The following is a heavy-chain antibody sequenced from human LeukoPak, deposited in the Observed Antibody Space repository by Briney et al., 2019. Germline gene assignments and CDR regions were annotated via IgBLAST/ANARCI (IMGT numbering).Heavy chain of an antibody. V-gene: IGHV4-39*07. CDR2: VYYVGTT. Sequence: SETLSLTCTVSGGSISSSNYYWGWFRQPPGKGLEWIGSVYYVGTTYYYPSLKSRVTMSVDTSKNQFSLKVTSVTAADTAVYYCARGGDYYDSSAYYDYWGQGTLVTVSS. CDR1: GGSISSSNYY. J-gene: IGHJ4*02. CDR3: ARGGDYYDSSAYYDY. D-gene: IGHD3-22*01.